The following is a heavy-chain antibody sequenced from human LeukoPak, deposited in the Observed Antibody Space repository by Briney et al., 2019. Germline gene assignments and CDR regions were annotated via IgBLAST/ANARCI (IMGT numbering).Heavy chain of an antibody. CDR2: INHSGST. J-gene: IGHJ4*02. Sequence: PSETLSLTCTVSGGSISSYYWSWIRQPPGKGLEWIGEINHSGSTNYNPSLKSRVTISVDTSKNQFSLKLSSVTAADTAVYYCARGRRILWFGELSGSYNFDYWGQGTLVTVSS. CDR1: GGSISSYY. V-gene: IGHV4-34*01. CDR3: ARGRRILWFGELSGSYNFDY. D-gene: IGHD3-10*01.